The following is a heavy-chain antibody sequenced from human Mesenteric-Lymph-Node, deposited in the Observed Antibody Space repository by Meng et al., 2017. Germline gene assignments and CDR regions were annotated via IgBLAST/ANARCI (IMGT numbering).Heavy chain of an antibody. V-gene: IGHV3-23*01. J-gene: IGHJ4*02. CDR2: ISDSGGRI. D-gene: IGHD6-13*01. CDR1: AFTSTNYA. CDR3: AKRVEWQQLAPFDY. Sequence: EVQLLESGGGLVQPGGSRRLSWAASAFTSTNYAMSWVRQAPGKGLEWVSTISDSGGRIFYADSVKGRFTISRDNSKNTVYLQMNSLRVEDTAIYYCAKRVEWQQLAPFDYWGRGTLVTVSS.